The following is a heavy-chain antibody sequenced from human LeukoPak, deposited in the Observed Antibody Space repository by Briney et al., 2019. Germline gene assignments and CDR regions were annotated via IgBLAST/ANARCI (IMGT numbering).Heavy chain of an antibody. J-gene: IGHJ6*02. CDR2: INWDGGSI. CDR1: GFSFATYA. D-gene: IGHD6-19*01. Sequence: PGRSLRLSCAGSGFSFATYAMHWVRQVPGKGLEWVSVINWDGGSIGYADSVKGRSTIYREYTKTCQYLKMNSQRGDDTPLYYCAKDRLGKKRDYFYGMDVWGQGTTVTVSS. CDR3: AKDRLGKKRDYFYGMDV. V-gene: IGHV3-9*01.